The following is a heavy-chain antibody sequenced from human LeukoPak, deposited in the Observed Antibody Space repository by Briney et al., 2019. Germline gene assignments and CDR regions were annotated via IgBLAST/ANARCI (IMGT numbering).Heavy chain of an antibody. CDR1: GYTFTSYY. V-gene: IGHV1-46*01. D-gene: IGHD3-3*01. Sequence: ASVKVSCKASGYTFTSYYIHWVRQAPGQGLEWMGIINPSGGSTSYAQKFQGRVTMTRDMSTSTVYMELSSLRSEDTAVYYCARDALTSITYYDFWSGYSPSYFDYWGQGTLVTVSS. J-gene: IGHJ4*02. CDR2: INPSGGST. CDR3: ARDALTSITYYDFWSGYSPSYFDY.